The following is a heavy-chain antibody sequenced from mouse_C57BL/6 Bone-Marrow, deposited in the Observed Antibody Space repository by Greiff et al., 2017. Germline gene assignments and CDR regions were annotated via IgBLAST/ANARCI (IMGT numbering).Heavy chain of an antibody. V-gene: IGHV5-17*01. D-gene: IGHD1-1*01. CDR1: GFTFSDYG. CDR3: ARPDITTVVVPFDY. Sequence: EVKLVESGGGLVKPGGSLKLSCAASGFTFSDYGMHWVRQAPEKGLEWVAYISSGSSTIYYADTVKGRFTISRDNAKNTLFLQMTSLRSEDTAMYYCARPDITTVVVPFDYWGQGTTLTVSS. J-gene: IGHJ2*01. CDR2: ISSGSSTI.